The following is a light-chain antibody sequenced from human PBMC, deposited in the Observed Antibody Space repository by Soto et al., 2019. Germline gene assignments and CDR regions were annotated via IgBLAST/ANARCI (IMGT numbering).Light chain of an antibody. CDR1: QSVSSN. V-gene: IGKV3-15*01. J-gene: IGKJ3*01. Sequence: ERVMTQSPATLSVSPGDRATLSCRASQSVSSNLAWYRQTPGQAPRLLIYGASTRAAGIPTRFSGSGSGTEFTLTISSLQSDDFVVYFCQQYNNWPPTFGPGTTVDLK. CDR2: GAS. CDR3: QQYNNWPPT.